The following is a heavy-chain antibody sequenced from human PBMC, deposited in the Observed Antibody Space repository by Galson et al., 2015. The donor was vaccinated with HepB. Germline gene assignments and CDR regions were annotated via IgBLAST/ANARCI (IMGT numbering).Heavy chain of an antibody. Sequence: SVKVSCKASGYTFTTNGISWVRQAPGHGLEWLGWISINSGNTKYAQRLQGRVTLTKDTSTDTAYMELRGLTSDDAALYYCARDRFHSLDYWSQGTLVTVSS. CDR3: ARDRFHSLDY. J-gene: IGHJ4*02. CDR1: GYTFTTNG. V-gene: IGHV1-18*04. CDR2: ISINSGNT.